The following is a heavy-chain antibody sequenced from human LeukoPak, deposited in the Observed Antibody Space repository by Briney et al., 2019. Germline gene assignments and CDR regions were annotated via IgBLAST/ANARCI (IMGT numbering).Heavy chain of an antibody. CDR2: ISYDGSNK. CDR3: AKDYYGSGSYFDY. D-gene: IGHD3-10*01. J-gene: IGHJ4*02. Sequence: GRSLRLSCAASGFTFSSYGMHWVRQAPGKGLEWVAVISYDGSNKYYADSVKGRFTISRDNSKNTLYLQMNSLRAEDTAVYYCAKDYYGSGSYFDYWGQGTLVTVSS. V-gene: IGHV3-30*18. CDR1: GFTFSSYG.